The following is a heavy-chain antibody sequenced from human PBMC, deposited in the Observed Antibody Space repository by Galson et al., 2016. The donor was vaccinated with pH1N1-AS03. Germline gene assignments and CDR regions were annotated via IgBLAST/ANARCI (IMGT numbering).Heavy chain of an antibody. Sequence: SVKVSRKASGYIFTGFYVHWVRQAPGQGLEWMGWINPNNGVTNYAQKFQAWVTMTGDTSISTAYMELYGLKSDDTAVYYCARDPRGPCSSASCPTTYYFGMDVWGQGTTVIVSS. CDR3: ARDPRGPCSSASCPTTYYFGMDV. D-gene: IGHD1-26*01. V-gene: IGHV1-2*04. CDR2: INPNNGVT. CDR1: GYIFTGFY. J-gene: IGHJ6*02.